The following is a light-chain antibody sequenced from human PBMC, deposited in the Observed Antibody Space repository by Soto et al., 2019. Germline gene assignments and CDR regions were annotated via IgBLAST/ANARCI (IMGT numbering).Light chain of an antibody. CDR1: QAIKNQ. CDR2: AAS. CDR3: QKYFSAPWT. V-gene: IGKV1-27*01. Sequence: DIQMTQSPSSLSASLGDRVTITCRASQAIKNQLAWYQQKSGKVPKLLIYAASTLQSGVPSRFSGSGSGTDFTLTINSLQPEDVATYYCQKYFSAPWTLGQGTKVDIK. J-gene: IGKJ1*01.